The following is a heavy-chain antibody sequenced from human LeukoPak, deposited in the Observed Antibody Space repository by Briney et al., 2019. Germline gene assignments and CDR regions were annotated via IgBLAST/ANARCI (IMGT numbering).Heavy chain of an antibody. J-gene: IGHJ4*02. CDR1: GFTFKRYA. CDR2: ISDSGGIT. V-gene: IGHV3-23*01. CDR3: AKTARRIGVDYFDY. Sequence: GGSLRLSCAASGFTFKRYAMSWVRQAPGKGLEWVSPISDSGGITYYAVSVRGRFTISRDNLNSTRAVDKAIYYCAKTARRIGVDYFDYWGQGTLVTVSS.